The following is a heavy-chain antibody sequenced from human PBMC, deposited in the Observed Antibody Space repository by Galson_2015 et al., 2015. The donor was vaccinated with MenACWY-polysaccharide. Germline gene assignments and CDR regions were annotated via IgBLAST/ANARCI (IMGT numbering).Heavy chain of an antibody. J-gene: IGHJ4*02. CDR3: ARGRLDY. Sequence: SLRLSCAASGFTFSSYTMNWVRQAPGKGLEWLSYISSGSSTIYYADSVKGRFTISRDNAKNSLYLQINSLRAEDTAVYYRARGRLDYWGQGTLVTVSS. CDR1: GFTFSSYT. CDR2: ISSGSSTI. V-gene: IGHV3-48*01.